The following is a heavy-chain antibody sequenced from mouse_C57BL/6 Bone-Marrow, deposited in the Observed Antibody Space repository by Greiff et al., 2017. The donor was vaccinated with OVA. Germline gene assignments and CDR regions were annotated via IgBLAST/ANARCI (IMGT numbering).Heavy chain of an antibody. CDR3: AREDGYYGYAMDY. V-gene: IGHV1-55*01. CDR1: GYTFTSYW. D-gene: IGHD2-3*01. CDR2: IYPGSGST. Sequence: QVQLQQPGAELVKPGASVKMSCKASGYTFTSYWITWVKQRPGQGLEWIGDIYPGSGSTNYNEKFKSKATLTVDTSSSTAYMQLSSLTSEDSAVXYCAREDGYYGYAMDYWGQGTSVTVSS. J-gene: IGHJ4*01.